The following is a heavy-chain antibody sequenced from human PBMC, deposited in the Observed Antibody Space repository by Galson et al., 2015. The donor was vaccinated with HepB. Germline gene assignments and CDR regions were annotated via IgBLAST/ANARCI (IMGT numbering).Heavy chain of an antibody. CDR2: IYWDDDN. Sequence: PALVKPTQTLTLTCTFSGFSLNTNGMSVGWIRQPPGKALEWLALIYWDDDNRYTPSLKSKLSITKDTSKNQVVLTMTNMGPVDTATYFCARASGTYYKRDHFDYWGQGILVTVSS. D-gene: IGHD3-10*01. CDR3: ARASGTYYKRDHFDY. J-gene: IGHJ4*02. V-gene: IGHV2-5*02. CDR1: GFSLNTNGMS.